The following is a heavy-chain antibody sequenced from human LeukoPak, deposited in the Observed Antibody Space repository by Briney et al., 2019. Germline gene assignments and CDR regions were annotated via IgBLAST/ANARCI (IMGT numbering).Heavy chain of an antibody. CDR1: GFTFSSYS. D-gene: IGHD1-26*01. V-gene: IGHV3-21*01. Sequence: PGGSLRLSCAASGFTFSSYSMNWVRQAPGKGLEWVSSISSSSSYIYYADSVKGRFTISRDNAKNSLYLQMNSLRADDTAIYYCARRRIVGSTDDAFDIWGQGTMVTLSS. CDR2: ISSSSSYI. CDR3: ARRRIVGSTDDAFDI. J-gene: IGHJ3*02.